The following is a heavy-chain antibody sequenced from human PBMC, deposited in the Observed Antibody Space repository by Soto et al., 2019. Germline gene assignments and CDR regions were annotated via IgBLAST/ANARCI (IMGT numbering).Heavy chain of an antibody. D-gene: IGHD3-10*01. Sequence: EVQLVESGGDLVQPGGSLRLSCAASGFTVSNNYMTWVRQAPGKGLEWVSVLYSTGVRDYAASVKGRFIISRDNSQNSVYLQMNSLTVVDKAVYYCLRGGRGSQTVGYWGQGTLVTVSS. J-gene: IGHJ4*02. V-gene: IGHV3-66*01. CDR3: LRGGRGSQTVGY. CDR1: GFTVSNNY. CDR2: LYSTGVR.